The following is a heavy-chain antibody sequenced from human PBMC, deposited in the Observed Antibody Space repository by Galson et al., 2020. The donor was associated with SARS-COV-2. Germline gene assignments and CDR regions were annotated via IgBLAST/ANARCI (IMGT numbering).Heavy chain of an antibody. D-gene: IGHD6-13*01. Sequence: ASVKVSCTASGYTFTDYNIHWVRQVPGQGLEWMGWINPNSGGTNSAQKFQGRVTMTSDTSITTAYMELSRLRSDDMAVYYCARRNTNSWRFDYWGQGTLVTVSS. V-gene: IGHV1-2*02. J-gene: IGHJ4*02. CDR2: INPNSGGT. CDR1: GYTFTDYN. CDR3: ARRNTNSWRFDY.